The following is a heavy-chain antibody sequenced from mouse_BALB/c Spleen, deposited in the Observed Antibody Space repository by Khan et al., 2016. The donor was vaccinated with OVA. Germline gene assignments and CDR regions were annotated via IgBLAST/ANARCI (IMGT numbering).Heavy chain of an antibody. CDR3: ARWDYDAPNY. D-gene: IGHD2-4*01. CDR2: ISYSGST. J-gene: IGHJ2*01. CDR1: GYSITSDYA. Sequence: LQQSGPGLVKPSQSLSLTCTVTGYSITSDYAWNWIRQFPGNKLEWMGFISYSGSTSYNPSLKSRISITRDTSKNQFFLQLNSVTTEDTATYYCARWDYDAPNYWGQGTTLTVSS. V-gene: IGHV3-2*02.